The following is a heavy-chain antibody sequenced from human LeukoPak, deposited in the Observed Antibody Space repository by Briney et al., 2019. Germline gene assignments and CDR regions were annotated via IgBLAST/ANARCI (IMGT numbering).Heavy chain of an antibody. J-gene: IGHJ4*02. V-gene: IGHV4-39*07. CDR1: GGSISSSSYY. CDR3: TRGNAN. Sequence: SETLSLTCTVSGGSISSSSYYWGWIRQPPGKGLEWIGSIYYSGSTYYNPSLKSRVTISLDTSKTKFFLKLSSVTAADTALYYCTRGNANWGQGTLVTVSS. CDR2: IYYSGST.